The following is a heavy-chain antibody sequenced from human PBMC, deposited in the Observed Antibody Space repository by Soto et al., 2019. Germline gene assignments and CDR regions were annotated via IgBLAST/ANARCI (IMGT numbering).Heavy chain of an antibody. CDR1: AFSLSTNGVG. CDR2: IYWNEDK. J-gene: IGHJ4*02. D-gene: IGHD2-8*01. CDR3: AHTVMVHTLTGGDYFDL. Sequence: QITLEESGPTLVKPTQTLTLTCTFSAFSLSTNGVGVGWIRQPPGKPLEWLAVIYWNEDKRYSPSLKSRLSINKDTSKTQVALTITTPDPVDTATYQWAHTVMVHTLTGGDYFDLWGPAFLVTVSS. V-gene: IGHV2-5*01.